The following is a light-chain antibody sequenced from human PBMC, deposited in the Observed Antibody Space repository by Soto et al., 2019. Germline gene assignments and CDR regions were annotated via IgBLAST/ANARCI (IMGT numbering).Light chain of an antibody. Sequence: IQMTQYPSSLSASLGDRVTITCRASQSIHSYLNWFQQKPGKAPKLLIYTASSLQSGVPSRFSGSGSGKDFTLTIRNLHPEDCATYYCHQNYGTQLTVGGGTKVEIK. V-gene: IGKV1-39*01. CDR3: HQNYGTQLT. CDR2: TAS. CDR1: QSIHSY. J-gene: IGKJ4*01.